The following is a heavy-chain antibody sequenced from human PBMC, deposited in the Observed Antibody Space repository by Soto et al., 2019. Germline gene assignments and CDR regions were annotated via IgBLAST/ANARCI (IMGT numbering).Heavy chain of an antibody. CDR1: GYTFTGYY. CDR3: AKGGAIVAAGTRVYIYKAMDV. D-gene: IGHD1-26*01. V-gene: IGHV1-2*02. J-gene: IGHJ6*02. Sequence: EASVKVSCKASGYTFTGYYVRWVRQAPGQGLEWMGWINPNSGDTYLAQRFQGRVTMNRDTSIGTAYMELRGLTSDDTAEYYCAKGGAIVAAGTRVYIYKAMDVWGQGTTVTVSS. CDR2: INPNSGDT.